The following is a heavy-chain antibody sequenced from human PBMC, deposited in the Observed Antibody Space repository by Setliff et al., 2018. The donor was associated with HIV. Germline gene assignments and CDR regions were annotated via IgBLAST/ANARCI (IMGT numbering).Heavy chain of an antibody. V-gene: IGHV1-18*01. J-gene: IGHJ3*02. CDR3: ARAPKMVYYYGSATYLLDAFDI. CDR2: ISAYSGNT. Sequence: ASVNVSCKASGYIFISYGISWVRQAPGQGLEWMGWISAYSGNTNYAQKVQGRVTMTTHTPTNTAYMELRILRSDDTAVYYCARAPKMVYYYGSATYLLDAFDIWGQGTMVTVSS. CDR1: GYIFISYG. D-gene: IGHD3-10*01.